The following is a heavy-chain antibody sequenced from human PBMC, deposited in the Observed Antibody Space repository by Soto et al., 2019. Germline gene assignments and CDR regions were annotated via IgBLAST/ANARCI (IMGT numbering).Heavy chain of an antibody. CDR1: GFTFSSYW. V-gene: IGHV3-74*01. J-gene: IGHJ1*01. CDR2: INSDGSST. CDR3: ARDLGRGYSSSWSLPDAPAEYFQH. Sequence: EVQLVESGGGLVQPGGSLRLSCAASGFTFSSYWMHWVRQAPGKGLVWVSRINSDGSSTSYADSVKGRFTISRDNAKNTLYLQMNSLRAEDTAVYYCARDLGRGYSSSWSLPDAPAEYFQHWGQGTLVTVSS. D-gene: IGHD6-13*01.